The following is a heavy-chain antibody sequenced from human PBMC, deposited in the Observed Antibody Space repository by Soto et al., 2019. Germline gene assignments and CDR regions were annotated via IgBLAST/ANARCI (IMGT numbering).Heavy chain of an antibody. CDR3: ARVLTSPYTRSWYGIDH. D-gene: IGHD6-13*01. CDR1: GFTFSSYW. V-gene: IGHV3-74*01. CDR2: INSDGSST. Sequence: PGGSLRLSCAASGFTFSSYWMHWVRQAPGKGLVWVSRINSDGSSTSYADSVKGRFTISRDNAKNTLYLQMNSLRAEDTAVYYCARVLTSPYTRSWYGIDHWGQGTLVTVSS. J-gene: IGHJ4*02.